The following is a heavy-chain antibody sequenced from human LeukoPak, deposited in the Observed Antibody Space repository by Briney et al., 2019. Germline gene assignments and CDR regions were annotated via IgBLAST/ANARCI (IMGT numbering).Heavy chain of an antibody. CDR2: IIPIFGTA. CDR1: GGTFSSYA. D-gene: IGHD1-26*01. Sequence: SVKVSCKASGGTFSSYAISWVRQAPGQGLEWMGGIIPIFGTANYAQKFQGRVTITADKSTSTAYMELSSLRSEDTAVYYCASRLDNLGELPRGFDYWGQGTLVTVSS. V-gene: IGHV1-69*06. J-gene: IGHJ4*02. CDR3: ASRLDNLGELPRGFDY.